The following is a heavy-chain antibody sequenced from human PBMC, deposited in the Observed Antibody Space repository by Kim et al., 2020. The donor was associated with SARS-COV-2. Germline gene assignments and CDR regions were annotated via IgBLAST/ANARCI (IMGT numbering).Heavy chain of an antibody. D-gene: IGHD6-19*01. J-gene: IGHJ4*02. V-gene: IGHV3-21*01. CDR2: ISSSSSYI. CDR3: AREEGDSGWSRWAY. CDR1: GFTFSSYS. Sequence: GGSLRLSCAASGFTFSSYSMNWVRQAPGKGLEWVSSISSSSSYIYYADSVKGRFTISRDNAKNSLYLQMNSLRAEDTAVYYCAREEGDSGWSRWAYWGQRTLVTVSS.